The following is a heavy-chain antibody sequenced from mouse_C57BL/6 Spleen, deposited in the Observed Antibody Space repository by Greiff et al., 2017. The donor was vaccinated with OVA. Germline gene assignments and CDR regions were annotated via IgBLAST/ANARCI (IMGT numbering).Heavy chain of an antibody. CDR3: ARPSYGSSYLYAMDY. D-gene: IGHD1-1*01. CDR1: GFSLTSYG. CDR2: IWSGGST. J-gene: IGHJ4*01. V-gene: IGHV2-2*01. Sequence: VKLMESGPGLVQPSQSLSITCTVSGFSLTSYGVHWVRQSPGKGLEWLGVIWSGGSTDYNAALISRLSISKDNSKSQVFLKMNSLQADDTAIYYCARPSYGSSYLYAMDYWGQGTSVTVSS.